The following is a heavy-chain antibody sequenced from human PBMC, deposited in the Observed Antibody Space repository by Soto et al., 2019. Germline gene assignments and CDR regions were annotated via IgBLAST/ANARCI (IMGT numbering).Heavy chain of an antibody. CDR3: AREYSGFSFDY. J-gene: IGHJ4*02. Sequence: QVQLVESGGGVVQPGRSLRLSCAASGFTFNTYGMHWVRQAPGKGLEWVAVIWYDGSKKYDADSVKGRFTISRDNSKNTRYLQMNSLRAEDTAVYYCAREYSGFSFDYWGQGTLVTVSS. CDR1: GFTFNTYG. V-gene: IGHV3-33*01. D-gene: IGHD5-12*01. CDR2: IWYDGSKK.